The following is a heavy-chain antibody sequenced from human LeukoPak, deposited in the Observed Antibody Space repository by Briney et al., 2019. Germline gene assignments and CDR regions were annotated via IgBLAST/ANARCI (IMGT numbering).Heavy chain of an antibody. Sequence: GGSLRLPCAASGFTCSSYAMSWVRQAPGKGLEWISSVSGSGSGGNTYYADSVKGRFTISRDNSANMLNLQMNSLRAEDTAVYYCAKAPTGSYYGAFDIWGQGTMVTVSS. D-gene: IGHD3-10*01. J-gene: IGHJ3*02. CDR1: GFTCSSYA. CDR3: AKAPTGSYYGAFDI. CDR2: VSGSGSGGNT. V-gene: IGHV3-23*01.